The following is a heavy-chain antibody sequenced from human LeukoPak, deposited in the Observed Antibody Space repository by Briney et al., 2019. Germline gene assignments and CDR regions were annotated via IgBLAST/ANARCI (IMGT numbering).Heavy chain of an antibody. Sequence: GGSLRLSCAASGFTFTNYWMFWVRQAPGKGLVWVSGINPDGSTTTYADSVKGRFTISRDNSKNTIYLQMNSLRAEDTALYYCAKAAAAPGFDFWGQGTLVTVSS. J-gene: IGHJ4*02. CDR2: INPDGSTT. D-gene: IGHD6-13*01. V-gene: IGHV3-74*01. CDR3: AKAAAAPGFDF. CDR1: GFTFTNYW.